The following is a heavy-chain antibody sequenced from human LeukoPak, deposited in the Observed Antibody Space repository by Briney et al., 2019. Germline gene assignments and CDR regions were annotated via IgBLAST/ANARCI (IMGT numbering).Heavy chain of an antibody. V-gene: IGHV3-30*02. CDR2: IWYGGSNK. J-gene: IGHJ4*02. Sequence: GGSLRLSCAASGFTFSSYGMHWVRQAPGKGLEWVAVIWYGGSNKYYADSVKGRFTISRDNSKNTLYLQMNSLRAEDTAVYYCAKDSFEYSSSSPFDYWGQGTLVTVSS. D-gene: IGHD6-6*01. CDR3: AKDSFEYSSSSPFDY. CDR1: GFTFSSYG.